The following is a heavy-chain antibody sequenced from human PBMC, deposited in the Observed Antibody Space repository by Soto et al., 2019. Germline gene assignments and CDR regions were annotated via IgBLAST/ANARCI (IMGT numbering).Heavy chain of an antibody. V-gene: IGHV1-46*01. J-gene: IGHJ6*02. CDR1: GYTFTSYY. CDR2: INPSGGST. Sequence: ASVKVSCKASGYTFTSYYMHWVRQAPGQGLEWMGIINPSGGSTSYAQKFQGRVTMTRDRSTSTVYMELSSLRSEDTAVYYCARDPKYCSGGSCYTLNSSLIDYYYGMDVWGQGTTVTVSS. CDR3: ARDPKYCSGGSCYTLNSSLIDYYYGMDV. D-gene: IGHD2-15*01.